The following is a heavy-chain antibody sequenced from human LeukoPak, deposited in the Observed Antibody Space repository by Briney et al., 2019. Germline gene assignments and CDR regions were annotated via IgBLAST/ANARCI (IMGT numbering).Heavy chain of an antibody. J-gene: IGHJ5*02. CDR3: ARREGLKNWFDP. CDR2: IYPGDSDT. Sequence: GESLQISCKGSGYSFTSYYIAWARQMPGKGLEWMGIIYPGDSDTRYSPSFQGQVTISADKSINTAYLQWNSLKASDTAMYYCARREGLKNWFDPWGQGTLVTVSS. D-gene: IGHD1-26*01. V-gene: IGHV5-51*01. CDR1: GYSFTSYY.